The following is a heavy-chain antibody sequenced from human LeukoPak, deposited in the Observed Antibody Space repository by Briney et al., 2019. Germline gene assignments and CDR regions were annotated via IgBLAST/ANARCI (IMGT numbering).Heavy chain of an antibody. CDR1: GYTFTDYY. D-gene: IGHD3-16*01. Sequence: ASVKISCKVSGYTFTDYYMHWVQQAPGKGLEWMGLVDPEDGETIYAEKFQGRVTITADTSTDTACMELSSLRSEDTAVYYCATSYTTGNDYWGQGTLVTVSS. J-gene: IGHJ4*02. CDR3: ATSYTTGNDY. CDR2: VDPEDGET. V-gene: IGHV1-69-2*01.